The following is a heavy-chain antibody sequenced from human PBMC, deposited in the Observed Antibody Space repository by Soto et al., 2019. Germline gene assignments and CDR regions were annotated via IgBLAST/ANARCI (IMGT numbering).Heavy chain of an antibody. V-gene: IGHV4-39*01. CDR3: ASPALWFGELPHRYSFDY. J-gene: IGHJ4*02. Sequence: QLQLQESGPGLVKPSETLSLTCTVSGGSISSSSYYWGWIRQPPGKGLEWIGSIYYSGSTYYNPSLKSRVTIYVDTPKPPCSLQLSSVTAADTAVYYCASPALWFGELPHRYSFDYWGQGTLVTVSS. CDR1: GGSISSSSYY. CDR2: IYYSGST. D-gene: IGHD3-10*01.